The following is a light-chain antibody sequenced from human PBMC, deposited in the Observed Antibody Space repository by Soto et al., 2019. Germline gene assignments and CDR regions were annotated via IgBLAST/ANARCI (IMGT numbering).Light chain of an antibody. CDR1: QSVNSDY. J-gene: IGKJ2*01. CDR3: HQYCYGRVT. Sequence: EIVLTQSPGTLSLSPGERATLSCRARQSVNSDYLAWYRQRPGQPPRLLIYGASSRATGIPDRFSGSGSGTDFTLNISRLEPEDFAVYYCHQYCYGRVTFGQGTELE. V-gene: IGKV3-20*01. CDR2: GAS.